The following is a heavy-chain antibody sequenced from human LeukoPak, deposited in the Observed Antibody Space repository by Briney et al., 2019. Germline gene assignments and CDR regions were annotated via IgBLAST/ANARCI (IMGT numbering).Heavy chain of an antibody. D-gene: IGHD4-17*01. CDR3: SKGTVIADAFDN. CDR2: INHSGST. Sequence: KPSETLSLTCAVYGGSFSGYYWSWIRQPPGKGLEWIGEINHSGSTNYNPSLKSRVTISVDKSKNQFSLKLTSVTAADTAVYSCSKGTVIADAFDNWGQKTMVTVSS. J-gene: IGHJ3*02. V-gene: IGHV4-34*01. CDR1: GGSFSGYY.